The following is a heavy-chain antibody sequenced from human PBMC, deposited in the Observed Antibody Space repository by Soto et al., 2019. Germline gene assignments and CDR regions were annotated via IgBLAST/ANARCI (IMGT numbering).Heavy chain of an antibody. CDR2: ISASNGDT. D-gene: IGHD3-10*01. Sequence: QVQXVQSGAEXXXXGASVKVSCKASGYSFTSHGISWVRQAPGQGLEWMAWISASNGDTNYAQKFQGRXXXXXXTXXXXXXXXXXXLRSEDTAVYYCARMVRGSNIDYYHYMDVWGKXTTVTVSS. V-gene: IGHV1-18*01. CDR1: GYSFTSHG. J-gene: IGHJ6*03. CDR3: ARMVRGSNIDYYHYMDV.